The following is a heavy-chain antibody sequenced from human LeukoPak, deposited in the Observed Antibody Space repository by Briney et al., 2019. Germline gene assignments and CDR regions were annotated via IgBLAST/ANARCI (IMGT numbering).Heavy chain of an antibody. D-gene: IGHD2-15*01. CDR2: INPNSGGT. V-gene: IGHV1-2*02. CDR1: GYTFTGYY. J-gene: IGHJ5*02. Sequence: ASVKVSCMASGYTFTGYYMHWVRQAPGQGLEWMGWINPNSGGTNYAQKFQGRVTMTRDTSISTAYMELSRLRSDDTAVYYCALIVVVATNPYNWFDPWGQGTLVTVSS. CDR3: ALIVVVATNPYNWFDP.